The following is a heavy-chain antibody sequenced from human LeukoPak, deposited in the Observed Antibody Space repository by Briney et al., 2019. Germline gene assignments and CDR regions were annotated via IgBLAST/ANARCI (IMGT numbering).Heavy chain of an antibody. CDR3: AKGITFYYDSSGYSSDY. J-gene: IGHJ4*02. V-gene: IGHV3-23*01. CDR2: INGSGRST. Sequence: GGSLRLSCAASGFTFSNFAMTWVRQVPGKGLEWVSVINGSGRSTYNADSVGGRFTISRDNSKNTLYLQMNSLSAEDTAVYYCAKGITFYYDSSGYSSDYWGQGTLVTVSS. CDR1: GFTFSNFA. D-gene: IGHD3-22*01.